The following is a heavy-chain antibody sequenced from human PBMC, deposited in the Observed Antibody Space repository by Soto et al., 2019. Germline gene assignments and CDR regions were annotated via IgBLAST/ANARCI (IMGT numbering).Heavy chain of an antibody. V-gene: IGHV4-39*01. D-gene: IGHD2-15*01. CDR3: ARRELGYGGRNWFDP. CDR1: GGSISSSSYY. J-gene: IGHJ5*02. CDR2: IYYSGST. Sequence: QLQLQESGPGLVKPSETLSLTCTVSGGSISSSSYYWGWIRQPPGKGLEWIGSIYYSGSTYYNPSLKSRVTISVDTSKNQFSLKLSSVTAADTAVYYCARRELGYGGRNWFDPWGQGTLVTVSS.